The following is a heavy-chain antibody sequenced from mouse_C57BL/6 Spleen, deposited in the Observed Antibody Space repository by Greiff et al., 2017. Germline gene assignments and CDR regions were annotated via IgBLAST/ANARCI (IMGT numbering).Heavy chain of an antibody. CDR2: IYPSDSET. V-gene: IGHV1-61*01. D-gene: IGHD2-1*01. CDR1: GYTFTSYW. CDR3: ARGGGYYGNYDWYFDV. Sequence: QVQLQQPGAELVRPGSSVKLSCKASGYTFTSYWMDWVKQRPGQGLEWIGNIYPSDSETHYNQKFKDKATLTVDKSSSTAYMQRSSLTSEDAAVYYCARGGGYYGNYDWYFDVWGTGTTVTVSS. J-gene: IGHJ1*03.